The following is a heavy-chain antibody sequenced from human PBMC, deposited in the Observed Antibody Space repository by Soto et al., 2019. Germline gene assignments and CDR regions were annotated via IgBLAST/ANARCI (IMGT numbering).Heavy chain of an antibody. D-gene: IGHD3-22*01. CDR1: VYAHSRYG. CDR3: AGDESSGCNGFAP. J-gene: IGHJ5*02. Sequence: AVVKLDLQTAVYAHSRYGVGRRRQDPGQGLDCMGWISAHNGNTKYAQKLQGRVTMTTDTSTSTAYMELRSLRSDDTAVYHGAGDESSGCNGFAPWRKRTLDTVSS. CDR2: ISAHNGNT. V-gene: IGHV1-18*01.